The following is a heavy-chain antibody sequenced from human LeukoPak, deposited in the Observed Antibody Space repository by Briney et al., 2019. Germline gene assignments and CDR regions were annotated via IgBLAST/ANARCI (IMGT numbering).Heavy chain of an antibody. J-gene: IGHJ4*02. Sequence: GGSLRLSCAASRFTFSSYGMHWVRQAPGKGLEWVAYIQYDGSNEQYADSVKGRFSISRDSSKNTLYLQMNSLRAEDTAVYYCAEGYYYDSSGLYFDYWGQGTLVTVSS. CDR2: IQYDGSNE. CDR3: AEGYYYDSSGLYFDY. D-gene: IGHD3-22*01. CDR1: RFTFSSYG. V-gene: IGHV3-30*02.